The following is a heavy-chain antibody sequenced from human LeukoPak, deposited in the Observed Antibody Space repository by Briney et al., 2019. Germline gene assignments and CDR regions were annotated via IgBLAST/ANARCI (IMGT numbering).Heavy chain of an antibody. CDR3: AKARGTDYGDYVIFDY. CDR1: GFTFSSYD. Sequence: GGSLRLSCAASGFTFSSYDMHWVRQAPGKGLEWVTLIRYDGNNKYYADSVKGRFTISRDTSKNTLYLQVNSLRAEDTAIYYCAKARGTDYGDYVIFDYWGQGTLVTVSS. CDR2: IRYDGNNK. V-gene: IGHV3-30*02. J-gene: IGHJ4*02. D-gene: IGHD4-17*01.